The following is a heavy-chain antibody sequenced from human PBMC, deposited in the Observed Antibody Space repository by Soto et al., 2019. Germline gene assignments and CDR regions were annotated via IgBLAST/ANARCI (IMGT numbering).Heavy chain of an antibody. D-gene: IGHD1-26*01. V-gene: IGHV4-59*08. J-gene: IGHJ5*02. CDR1: GGSFTSYY. CDR3: ARVLFGRLAWFDP. CDR2: VHHSWGS. Sequence: SETLSLTCTVSGGSFTSYYWGWIRQPPGKEMEWIGYVHHSWGSAYNPSLQSRVAISLDTSKSQFSLKLTSVTATDTALYYCARVLFGRLAWFDPWGQGTLVTVSS.